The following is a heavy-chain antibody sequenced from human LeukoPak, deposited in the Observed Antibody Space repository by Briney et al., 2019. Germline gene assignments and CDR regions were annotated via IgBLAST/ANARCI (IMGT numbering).Heavy chain of an antibody. CDR2: IHTSGNT. V-gene: IGHV4-61*09. D-gene: IGHD3-16*01. CDR1: GGSISSGSYC. Sequence: PSETLSLTCTVSGGSISSGSYCWSWIRQPAGKGLEWIGHIHTSGNTNYNPSLKSRVTISVDTSKNQFSLKLSSVTAADTAVYYCARGSDYTGAFDIWGQGTMVTVSS. CDR3: ARGSDYTGAFDI. J-gene: IGHJ3*02.